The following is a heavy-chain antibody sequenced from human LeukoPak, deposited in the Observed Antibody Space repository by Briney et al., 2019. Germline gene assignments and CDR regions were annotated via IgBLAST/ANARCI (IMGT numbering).Heavy chain of an antibody. V-gene: IGHV1-2*02. Sequence: ASVKVSCKASGGTFSSYAISWVRQAPGQGLEWMGWINPNSGGTKYAQKFQGKVTMTRDTSISTTYMELSRLRSDDTAVYYCARDPWATYSDYDSSYWGQGTLVTVSS. CDR2: INPNSGGT. CDR3: ARDPWATYSDYDSSY. J-gene: IGHJ4*02. D-gene: IGHD5-12*01. CDR1: GGTFSSYA.